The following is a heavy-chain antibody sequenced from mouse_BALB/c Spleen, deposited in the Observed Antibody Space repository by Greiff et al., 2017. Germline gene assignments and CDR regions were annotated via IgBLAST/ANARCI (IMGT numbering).Heavy chain of an antibody. J-gene: IGHJ4*01. CDR3: ARRYYDYDGYAMDY. CDR1: GFTFSSFG. Sequence: EVKLQESGGGLVQPGGSRKLSCAASGFTFSSFGMHWVRQAPEKGLEWVAYISSGSSTIYYADTVKGRFTISRDNPKNTLFLQMTSLRSEDTAMYYCARRYYDYDGYAMDYWGQGTSVTVSS. CDR2: ISSGSSTI. V-gene: IGHV5-17*02. D-gene: IGHD2-4*01.